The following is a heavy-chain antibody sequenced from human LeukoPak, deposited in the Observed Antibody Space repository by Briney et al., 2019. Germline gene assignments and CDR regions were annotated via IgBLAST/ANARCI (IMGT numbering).Heavy chain of an antibody. Sequence: GESLKISCKGSGYSFTNYWIGWVRQMPGKGLEWMGIIYPGDSDTRYSPSFQGQATISADKSISTAYLQWRSLKASDTAMYYCARRAGPASRLFDYWGQGTLVTVSS. CDR1: GYSFTNYW. V-gene: IGHV5-51*01. J-gene: IGHJ4*02. D-gene: IGHD6-13*01. CDR2: IYPGDSDT. CDR3: ARRAGPASRLFDY.